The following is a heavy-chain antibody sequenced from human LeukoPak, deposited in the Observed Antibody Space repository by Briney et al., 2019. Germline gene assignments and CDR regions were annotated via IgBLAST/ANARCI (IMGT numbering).Heavy chain of an antibody. V-gene: IGHV1-69*13. J-gene: IGHJ4*02. CDR3: ARGGGSTISQKIAAAGTDY. CDR2: IIPIFGTA. D-gene: IGHD6-13*01. CDR1: GGTFSSYA. Sequence: ASVKVSCKASGGTFSSYAISWVRQAPGQGLEWMGGIIPIFGTANYAQKFQGRVTITADESTSTAYMELSSLRSEDTAVYYCARGGGSTISQKIAAAGTDYWGQGTLVTVSS.